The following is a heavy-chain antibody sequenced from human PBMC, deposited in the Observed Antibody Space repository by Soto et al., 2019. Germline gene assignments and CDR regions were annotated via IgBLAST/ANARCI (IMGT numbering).Heavy chain of an antibody. Sequence: QVRLVQSGAEMKMTGASVKVSCKPSGYKFTSNGISWVRQAPGQGLEWMGWISTSKGNTNYAQKFQGRVTMTTDTSTSTAYMELRSLSSDDTAVYYCARDQRRNFDYWAQGTLVTVSS. CDR1: GYKFTSNG. V-gene: IGHV1-18*01. CDR2: ISTSKGNT. CDR3: ARDQRRNFDY. J-gene: IGHJ4*02.